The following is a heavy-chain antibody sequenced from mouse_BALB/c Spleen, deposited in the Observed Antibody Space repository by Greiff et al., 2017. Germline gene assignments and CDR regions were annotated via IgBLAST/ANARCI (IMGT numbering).Heavy chain of an antibody. Sequence: DVQLVESGGGLVQPGGSLKLSCAASGFTFSSYTMSWVRQTPEKRLEWVAYISNGGGSTYYPDTVKGRFTISRDNAKNTLYLQMSSLKSEDTAMYYCARQDMFAYWGQGTLVTVSA. CDR1: GFTFSSYT. D-gene: IGHD3-2*01. CDR3: ARQDMFAY. V-gene: IGHV5-12-2*01. J-gene: IGHJ3*01. CDR2: ISNGGGST.